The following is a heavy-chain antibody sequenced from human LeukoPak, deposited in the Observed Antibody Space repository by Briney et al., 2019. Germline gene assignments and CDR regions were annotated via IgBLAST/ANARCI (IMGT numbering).Heavy chain of an antibody. CDR2: INSDGSKT. J-gene: IGHJ4*02. CDR3: TTDYYDYVWGSSFFDY. D-gene: IGHD3-16*01. V-gene: IGHV3-74*01. Sequence: GGSLRLSCAASGLTFSSSWMHWVRQAPGKGLVWVSRINSDGSKTDYADSVKGRFTISRDNAKNTLYLQMNSLKTEDTAVYYCTTDYYDYVWGSSFFDYWGQGTLVTVSS. CDR1: GLTFSSSW.